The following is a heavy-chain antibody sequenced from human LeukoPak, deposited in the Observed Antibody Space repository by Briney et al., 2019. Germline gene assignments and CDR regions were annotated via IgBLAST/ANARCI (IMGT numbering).Heavy chain of an antibody. V-gene: IGHV3-23*01. D-gene: IGHD3-10*01. Sequence: PGGSLRLSCAASGFTFSSYAMSWVRQAPGKGLEWVSTISSSSDSTYYADSVKGRFTISRDNSKNTLYLQMNSLRAEDTAVYNCAKLTRYGSGSYCDYWGQGTLVTVSS. CDR2: ISSSSDST. CDR1: GFTFSSYA. J-gene: IGHJ4*02. CDR3: AKLTRYGSGSYCDY.